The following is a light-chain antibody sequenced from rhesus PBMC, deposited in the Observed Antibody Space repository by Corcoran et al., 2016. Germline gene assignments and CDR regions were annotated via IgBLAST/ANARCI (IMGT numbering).Light chain of an antibody. CDR1: ENVNNY. V-gene: IGKV1-74*01. CDR3: QHSYGTPLT. J-gene: IGKJ4*01. CDR2: DAA. Sequence: DIQMTQSPSSLSASVGDRVTITCRASENVNNYLHWYQRKPGKAPKLLIYDAATLQRGVPSRFSGSGSGTDYTFTISSLQPEDVASYYCQHSYGTPLTFGGGTKVEIK.